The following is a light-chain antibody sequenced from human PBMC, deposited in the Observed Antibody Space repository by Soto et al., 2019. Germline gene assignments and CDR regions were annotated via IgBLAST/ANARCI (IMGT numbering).Light chain of an antibody. CDR3: QQYTNTHNPWL. Sequence: DIRVTQSPPTLSASVGDRVTITCRASQTITTWMAWYQQKPGKAPKLLVYDASTLQSGVATRFSGSGSGTDYTLIISGRQPEHSATYYCQQYTNTHNPWLFGQGTKVEI. CDR1: QTITTW. J-gene: IGKJ1*01. CDR2: DAS. V-gene: IGKV1-5*01.